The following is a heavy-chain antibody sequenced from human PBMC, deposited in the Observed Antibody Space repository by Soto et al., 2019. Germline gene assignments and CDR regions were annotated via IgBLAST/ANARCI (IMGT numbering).Heavy chain of an antibody. D-gene: IGHD1-7*01. V-gene: IGHV1-69*01. CDR2: IIPIFGTA. CDR1: GGTFSSYA. J-gene: IGHJ6*02. CDR3: ARENWNYVYYYYYGMDV. Sequence: QVQLVQSGAEVKKPGSSVKVSCKASGGTFSSYAISWVRQAPGQGLEWMGGIIPIFGTANYAQKFQGRVTITADECTSTGYMELSSLRSEDTAVYYCARENWNYVYYYYYGMDVWGQGTTVTVSS.